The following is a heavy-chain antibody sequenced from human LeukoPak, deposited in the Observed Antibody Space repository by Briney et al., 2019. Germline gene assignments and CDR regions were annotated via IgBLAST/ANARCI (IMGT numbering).Heavy chain of an antibody. J-gene: IGHJ4*02. CDR2: INSDGSWT. D-gene: IGHD2/OR15-2a*01. V-gene: IGHV3-74*01. CDR3: VSFYGTY. CDR1: GNYW. Sequence: GGSLRLSCAASGNYWMHWVRQAPGKGLLWVSHINSDGSWTSYADSVKGRFTISKDNAKNTVYLQMNSLRAEDTAVYYCVSFYGTYWGRGTLVTVSS.